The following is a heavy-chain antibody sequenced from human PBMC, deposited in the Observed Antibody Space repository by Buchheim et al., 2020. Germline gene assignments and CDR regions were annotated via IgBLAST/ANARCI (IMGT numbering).Heavy chain of an antibody. CDR1: GFIFSNFG. D-gene: IGHD2/OR15-2a*01. V-gene: IGHV3-30*18. Sequence: QVQLVESGGGVVQPGRSLRLSCAASGFIFSNFGMHWVRRAPGKGLEWVAVISYDGSVDYYAASVKGRFTLSTDNYKNTLWLQMNSLRPEDTAVYYCTKEPLVNTGYYYPHWGQGTL. J-gene: IGHJ4*02. CDR3: TKEPLVNTGYYYPH. CDR2: ISYDGSVD.